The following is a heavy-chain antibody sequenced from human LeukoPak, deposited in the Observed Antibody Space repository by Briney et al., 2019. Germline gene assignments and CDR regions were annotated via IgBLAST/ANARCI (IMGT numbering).Heavy chain of an antibody. V-gene: IGHV3-21*01. Sequence: GRSLRLSCAASGFTFDEYAMHWVRQAPGKGLEWVSGISSSSSYIYYADSVKGRFTISRDNAKNSLYLQMNSLRAEDTAVYYCARGGLYGDYEFDYWGQGTLVTVSS. J-gene: IGHJ4*02. CDR3: ARGGLYGDYEFDY. CDR1: GFTFDEYA. D-gene: IGHD4-17*01. CDR2: ISSSSSYI.